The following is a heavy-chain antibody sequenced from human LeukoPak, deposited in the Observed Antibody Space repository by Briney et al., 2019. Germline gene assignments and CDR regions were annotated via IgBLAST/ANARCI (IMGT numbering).Heavy chain of an antibody. CDR2: ISPSGDST. CDR1: GVTLSKYA. J-gene: IGHJ6*03. Sequence: GGSLRLSCAASGVTLSKYAVNWARQAPGRGLEWVSYISPSGDSTVYAESVKGQFTISRDNSKNMLYLQMDSLRAEDTAIYYCVRKVYYYMDVWGKGTTVTVSS. CDR3: VRKVYYYMDV. V-gene: IGHV3-23*01.